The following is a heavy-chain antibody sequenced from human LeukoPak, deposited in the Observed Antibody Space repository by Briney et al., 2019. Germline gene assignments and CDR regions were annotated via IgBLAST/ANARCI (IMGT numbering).Heavy chain of an antibody. J-gene: IGHJ5*02. Sequence: SETLSLTCTVCCGFISGYYWSWIRQPPGQGLEWIGYIHYSGSTDYNPSLKGRVTISLDMSKNQFSLKITSMTATGPALYYCARWGQWLPDGFDPWGQGTLVTVSS. CDR1: CGFISGYY. CDR2: IHYSGST. CDR3: ARWGQWLPDGFDP. V-gene: IGHV4-59*01. D-gene: IGHD6-19*01.